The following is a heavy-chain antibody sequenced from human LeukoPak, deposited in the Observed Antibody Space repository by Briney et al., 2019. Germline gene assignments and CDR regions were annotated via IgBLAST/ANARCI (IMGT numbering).Heavy chain of an antibody. CDR1: GGSISSHY. D-gene: IGHD3-10*01. Sequence: SETLSPTCTVSGGSISSHYWSWIRQPPGKGLEWIGSIYYSGSTYYNPSLKSRVTISVDTSKNQFSLKLSSVTAADTAVYYCARHFGSGNFNYYYYYMDVWGKGTTVTISS. J-gene: IGHJ6*03. CDR3: ARHFGSGNFNYYYYYMDV. CDR2: IYYSGST. V-gene: IGHV4-39*01.